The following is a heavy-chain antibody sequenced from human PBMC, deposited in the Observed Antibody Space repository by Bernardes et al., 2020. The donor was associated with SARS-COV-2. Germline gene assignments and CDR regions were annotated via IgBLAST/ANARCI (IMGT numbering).Heavy chain of an antibody. D-gene: IGHD3-10*01. CDR3: VRACGGGSY. CDR1: GFNFSNYA. CDR2: ISYDGRNK. V-gene: IGHV3-30*14. J-gene: IGHJ4*02. Sequence: VGSLRLSCAASGFNFSNYALHWVRQAPGKGLEWVTLISYDGRNKRYADSVEGRFTISRDNSKNTLYLQMSSLRTDDTAVYYCVRACGGGSYWGQGTLVTVSS.